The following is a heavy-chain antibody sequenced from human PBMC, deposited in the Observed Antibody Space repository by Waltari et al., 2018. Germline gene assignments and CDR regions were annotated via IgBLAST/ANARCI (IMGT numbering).Heavy chain of an antibody. CDR2: TDWDDDK. Sequence: QVTLRESGPALVKPTQTLTLTCTFSGFSLSTSGMCVSWIRQPPGKALEWLARTDWDDDKYYSTSLKTRLTISKDTSKNQVVLTMTNMDPVDTATYYCARIYSSGWFYYQWDAFDIWGQVTMVTVSS. CDR3: ARIYSSGWFYYQWDAFDI. D-gene: IGHD6-19*01. J-gene: IGHJ3*02. CDR1: GFSLSTSGMC. V-gene: IGHV2-70*15.